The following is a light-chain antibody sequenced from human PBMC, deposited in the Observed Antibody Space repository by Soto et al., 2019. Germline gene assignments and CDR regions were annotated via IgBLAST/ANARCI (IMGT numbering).Light chain of an antibody. CDR3: QQYNSYWT. CDR2: DAS. V-gene: IGKV1-5*01. J-gene: IGKJ1*01. Sequence: EIQMSQSPSTLSAPLGHRLTITCGASQSISSWLAWYQQKPGKAPKLLIYDASSLESGVPSRFSGSGSGTEFTLTISSLQPDDCATYYCQQYNSYWTFGQGTKVDNK. CDR1: QSISSW.